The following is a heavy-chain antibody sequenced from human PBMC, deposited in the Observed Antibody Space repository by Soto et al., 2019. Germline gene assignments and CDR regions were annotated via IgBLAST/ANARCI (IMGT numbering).Heavy chain of an antibody. J-gene: IGHJ4*02. CDR2: IYYSGST. CDR3: ARDRGSGWLTFDY. D-gene: IGHD6-19*01. V-gene: IGHV4-59*01. CDR1: GVSISSYY. Sequence: SETLSLTCTVSGVSISSYYWSWIRQPPGKGLEWIGYIYYSGSTNYNPSLKSRVTISVDTSKNQFSLKLTSVTAADTAAYYCARDRGSGWLTFDYWGQGTLVTVSS.